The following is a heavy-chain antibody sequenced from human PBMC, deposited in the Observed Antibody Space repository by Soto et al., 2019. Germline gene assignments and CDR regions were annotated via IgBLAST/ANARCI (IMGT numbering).Heavy chain of an antibody. CDR3: ARLEGLATISYYFDY. V-gene: IGHV4-39*01. D-gene: IGHD3-9*01. CDR2: IYYRGDT. CDR1: GDSINSDNYY. J-gene: IGHJ4*02. Sequence: QLQLQESGPGLVKPSETLSLTCSVSGDSINSDNYYWGWIRQPPGKGLEWIGSIYYRGDTYYNPSLQARLTISLDKSKSQFSLKLNSVTAADSAVYFCARLEGLATISYYFDYWGQGTLVTVSS.